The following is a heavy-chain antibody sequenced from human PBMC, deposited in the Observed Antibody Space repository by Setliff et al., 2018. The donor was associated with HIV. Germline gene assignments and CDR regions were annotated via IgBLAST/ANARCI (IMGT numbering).Heavy chain of an antibody. CDR3: ARFDVTPMTTRDY. CDR1: GASFTDYY. V-gene: IGHV4-34*01. J-gene: IGHJ4*02. CDR2: IHHTGHI. D-gene: IGHD4-17*01. Sequence: SDTLSLTCAFYGASFTDYYWNWIRQPPGKGLEWIGEIHHTGHINYNPSFKSRVTMSLDMSTNQFSLKMASMTAADPAVYYCARFDVTPMTTRDYWGQGTQVTVSS.